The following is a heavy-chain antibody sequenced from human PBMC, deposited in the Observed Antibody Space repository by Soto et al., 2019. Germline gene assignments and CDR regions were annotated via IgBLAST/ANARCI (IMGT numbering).Heavy chain of an antibody. CDR1: GGSISRYY. CDR2: IYYSGST. V-gene: IGHV4-59*08. Sequence: PSETLSLTCTVSGGSISRYYWSWIRQPPGKGLEWIGYIYYSGSTNYNPSLKSRVTISVDTSNNQLSLQLNSVTPDDTAVYYCARLIGNSWLDSWGQGTLVTVSS. CDR3: ARLIGNSWLDS. J-gene: IGHJ5*01.